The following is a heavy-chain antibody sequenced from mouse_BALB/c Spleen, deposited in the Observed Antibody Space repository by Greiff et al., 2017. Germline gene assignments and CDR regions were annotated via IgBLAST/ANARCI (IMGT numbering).Heavy chain of an antibody. V-gene: IGHV3-2*02. CDR2: ISYSGST. Sequence: EVQLQESGPGLVKPSQSLSLTCTVTGYSITSDYVWYWIRQFPGNKLEWMGYISYSGSTSYNPSLKSRISITRDTSKNQFFLQLNSVTTEDTATYSCARSGEDYYDSFAYWGQGTLVTVSA. J-gene: IGHJ3*01. CDR1: GYSITSDYV. D-gene: IGHD2-4*01. CDR3: ARSGEDYYDSFAY.